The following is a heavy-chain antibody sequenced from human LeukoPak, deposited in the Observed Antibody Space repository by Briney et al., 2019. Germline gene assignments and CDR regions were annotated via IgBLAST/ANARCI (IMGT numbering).Heavy chain of an antibody. Sequence: SVKVSCKSSGFTFTNTAVQWVRQPRGQRLEWIGWIVVGSGNTNYAQNFQGRVTITRDISTSTAYMELSSLRSEDTAVYYCAADNPVTLSWGQGTLLTVSS. V-gene: IGHV1-58*01. D-gene: IGHD4-11*01. CDR3: AADNPVTLS. J-gene: IGHJ5*01. CDR2: IVVGSGNT. CDR1: GFTFTNTA.